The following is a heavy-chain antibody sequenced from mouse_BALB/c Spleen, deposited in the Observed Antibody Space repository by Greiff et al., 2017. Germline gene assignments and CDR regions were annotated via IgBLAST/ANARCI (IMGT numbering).Heavy chain of an antibody. Sequence: EVQLVESGAELVKPGASVKLSCTASGFNIKDTYMHWVKQRPEQGLEWIGRIDPANGNTKYDPKFQGKATITADTSSNTAYLQLSSLTSEDTAVYYCARGDGYYDFDYWGQGTTLTVSS. J-gene: IGHJ2*01. CDR2: IDPANGNT. CDR1: GFNIKDTY. CDR3: ARGDGYYDFDY. V-gene: IGHV14-3*02. D-gene: IGHD2-3*01.